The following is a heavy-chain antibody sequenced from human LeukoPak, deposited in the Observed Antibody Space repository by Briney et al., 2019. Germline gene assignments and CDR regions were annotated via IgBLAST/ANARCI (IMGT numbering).Heavy chain of an antibody. CDR1: GYTFTGYY. V-gene: IGHV1-2*02. Sequence: ASVKVSCKASGYTFTGYYMHWVRQAPGQGLEWMGWINPNSGGTNYAQKFRGRVTMTRDTSISTAYMELSRLRSDDTAVYYCARGGGVPAAHSYYYYYMDVWGKGTTVTVSS. J-gene: IGHJ6*03. D-gene: IGHD2-2*01. CDR2: INPNSGGT. CDR3: ARGGGVPAAHSYYYYYMDV.